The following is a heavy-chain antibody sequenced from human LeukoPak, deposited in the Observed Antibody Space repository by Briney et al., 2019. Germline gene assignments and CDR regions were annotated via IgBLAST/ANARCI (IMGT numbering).Heavy chain of an antibody. D-gene: IGHD3-16*01. CDR3: ARDRPFGGVLDFDY. Sequence: SETLSLTCTVSGGSISSRPYYWGWVRQPPGKGLEWIGTISYSGTTYYSPSLKSRVTISLDTSKNQFSLKLSSVTAADTAIYYCARDRPFGGVLDFDYWGQGTLVTVSS. CDR2: ISYSGTT. J-gene: IGHJ4*02. CDR1: GGSISSRPYY. V-gene: IGHV4-39*07.